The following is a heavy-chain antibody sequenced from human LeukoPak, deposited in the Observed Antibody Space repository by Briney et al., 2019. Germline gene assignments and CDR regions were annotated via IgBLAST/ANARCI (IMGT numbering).Heavy chain of an antibody. CDR3: AREGYYDFWTPSYYFDY. CDR1: GGSISSSSYY. V-gene: IGHV4-39*02. Sequence: PSETLSLTCTVSGGSISSSSYYWGWIRQPPGKGLEWIGSIYYSGSTYYNPSLKSRVTISVDTSKNQFSLKQSSVTAADTAVYYCAREGYYDFWTPSYYFDYWGQGTLVTVSS. D-gene: IGHD3-3*01. J-gene: IGHJ4*02. CDR2: IYYSGST.